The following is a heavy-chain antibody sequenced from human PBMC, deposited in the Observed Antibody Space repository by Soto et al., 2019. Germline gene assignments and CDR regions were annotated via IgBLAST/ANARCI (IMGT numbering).Heavy chain of an antibody. Sequence: EVQLVETGGNLIQPGGSLRLSCAASEFAVTSNYMSWVRQAPGKGLEWVSVIYGGGSTYYADSVKGRFSISRDNSRNTLYLQMNSLRAEDTAVYYCARSPSELGYWYFDLWGRGTLVTVSS. CDR3: ARSPSELGYWYFDL. CDR2: IYGGGST. V-gene: IGHV3-53*02. D-gene: IGHD7-27*01. CDR1: EFAVTSNY. J-gene: IGHJ2*01.